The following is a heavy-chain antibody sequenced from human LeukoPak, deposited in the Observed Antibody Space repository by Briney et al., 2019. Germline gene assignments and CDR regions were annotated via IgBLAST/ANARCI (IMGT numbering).Heavy chain of an antibody. CDR1: GESLSDYY. CDR3: AREAVRATGSPYFFDS. V-gene: IGHV4-34*01. Sequence: SETLSLTCAVYGESLSDYYWSWIRQTPGKGLEWIGEIEHAGRSNYSPSLKRRVVMSVDTSKNQFSLKVSSVTAAETGVYYCAREAVRATGSPYFFDSWGHGTLVTVSS. J-gene: IGHJ4*01. CDR2: IEHAGRS. D-gene: IGHD3-9*01.